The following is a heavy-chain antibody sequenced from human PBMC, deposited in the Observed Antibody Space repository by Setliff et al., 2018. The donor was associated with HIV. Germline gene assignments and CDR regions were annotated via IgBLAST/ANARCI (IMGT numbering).Heavy chain of an antibody. D-gene: IGHD5-12*01. J-gene: IGHJ4*02. CDR3: ARGRGYSGYDY. CDR2: IYWNDDE. CDR1: GFSLRTGGVG. Sequence: ESGPTLVNPTQTLTLTCSFSGFSLRTGGVGVGWVRQPPGKALEWLALIYWNDDERYSPSLKSRLTISKDTSKSQVVLTMTNMDPVDTATYYCARGRGYSGYDYWGQGTLVTVSS. V-gene: IGHV2-5*01.